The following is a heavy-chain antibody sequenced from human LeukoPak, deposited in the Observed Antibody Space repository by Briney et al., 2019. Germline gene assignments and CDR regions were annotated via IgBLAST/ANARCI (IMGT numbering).Heavy chain of an antibody. D-gene: IGHD3-22*01. V-gene: IGHV1-18*01. Sequence: ASVKVSCKASGYTFTSYGISWVRQAPGQGLEWMGWISAYNGNTNYAQKLQGRVTMTTDTSTSTAYMELRSLRPDDTAVYYCARDSPRIYDSSGYYYYYGMDVWGQGTTVTVSS. J-gene: IGHJ6*02. CDR2: ISAYNGNT. CDR1: GYTFTSYG. CDR3: ARDSPRIYDSSGYYYYYGMDV.